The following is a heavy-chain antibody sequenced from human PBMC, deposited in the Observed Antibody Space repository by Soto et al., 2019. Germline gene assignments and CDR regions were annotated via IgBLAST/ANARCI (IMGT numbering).Heavy chain of an antibody. D-gene: IGHD3-10*01. Sequence: GGSLRLSCAASGFTFSSYSMNWVRQAPGKGLEWVSSISSSSSYIYYADSVKGRFTISRDNAKNSLYLQMNSLRAEDTAVYYCARGSPGYYYGSGSSDFDYWGQGTLVTVSS. CDR2: ISSSSSYI. J-gene: IGHJ4*02. CDR3: ARGSPGYYYGSGSSDFDY. V-gene: IGHV3-21*01. CDR1: GFTFSSYS.